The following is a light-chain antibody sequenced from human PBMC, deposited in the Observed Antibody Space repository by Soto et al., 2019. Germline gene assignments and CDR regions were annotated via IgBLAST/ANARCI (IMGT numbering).Light chain of an antibody. J-gene: IGLJ1*01. CDR3: AAWDDSLNYV. Sequence: QSVLTQPPSASGTPGQRVTISCSGSSSNIGSNTVNWYQQLPGTAPKLLIYSNNQRPSGVPDRFSGSKSGTSASLAISGLQSEDEAEYYCAAWDDSLNYVFGPGTKVTVL. V-gene: IGLV1-44*01. CDR2: SNN. CDR1: SSNIGSNT.